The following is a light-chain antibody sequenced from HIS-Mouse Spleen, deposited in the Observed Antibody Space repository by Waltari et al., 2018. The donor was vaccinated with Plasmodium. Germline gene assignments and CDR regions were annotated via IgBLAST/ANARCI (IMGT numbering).Light chain of an antibody. Sequence: EIGLTQSPGTLSLSPGERATLSCSASQSVSSSYLAWYQQKPGQAPKLLIYGASSRATGIPDRFRGSGSGTDFTLTISRLEPEDFAVYYCQQYGSSGTFGQGTKVEIK. CDR3: QQYGSSGT. V-gene: IGKV3-20*01. CDR2: GAS. CDR1: QSVSSSY. J-gene: IGKJ1*01.